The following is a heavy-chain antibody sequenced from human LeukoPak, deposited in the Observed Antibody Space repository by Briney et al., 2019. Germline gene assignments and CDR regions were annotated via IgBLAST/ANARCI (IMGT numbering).Heavy chain of an antibody. CDR2: INPNSGGT. J-gene: IGHJ3*02. V-gene: IGHV1-2*02. CDR1: GYTFTGYY. Sequence: ASVKVSCKASGYTFTGYYMHWVRQAPGQGLGWMGWINPNSGGTNYAQKFQGRVTMTRDTSISTAYMELSRLRSDDTAVYYCARVYSSSWLDAFDIWGQGTMVTVSS. CDR3: ARVYSSSWLDAFDI. D-gene: IGHD6-13*01.